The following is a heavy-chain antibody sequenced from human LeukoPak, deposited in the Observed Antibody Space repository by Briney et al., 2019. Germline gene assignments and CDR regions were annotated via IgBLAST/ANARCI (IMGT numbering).Heavy chain of an antibody. Sequence: GGSLRLSCAASGFSFSSYSINWVRQAPGKGLEWVSSISSRSTYTYYADSVKGRFTISRDNAKNSLYLQMNSLRAEDTAVYYCARDRGTGAPLDYWGQGTLVTVSS. CDR1: GFSFSSYS. CDR3: ARDRGTGAPLDY. CDR2: ISSRSTYT. D-gene: IGHD1-26*01. V-gene: IGHV3-21*01. J-gene: IGHJ4*02.